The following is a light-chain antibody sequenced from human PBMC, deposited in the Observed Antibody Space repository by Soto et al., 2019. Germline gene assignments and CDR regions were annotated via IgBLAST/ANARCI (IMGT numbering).Light chain of an antibody. V-gene: IGLV4-69*01. Sequence: QLVLTQSPSASASLGASVKLTCTLSSGHSSYAIAWHQQQPEKGPRYLMKLNSDGSHSKGDGIPDRFSGSSSGAERYLIISRLQSEDEADCYCQTWGTGIHVFGTGTKVTVL. CDR2: LNSDGSH. CDR1: SGHSSYA. CDR3: QTWGTGIHV. J-gene: IGLJ1*01.